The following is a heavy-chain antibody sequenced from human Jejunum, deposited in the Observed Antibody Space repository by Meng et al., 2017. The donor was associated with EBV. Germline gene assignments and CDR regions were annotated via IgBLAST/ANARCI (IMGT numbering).Heavy chain of an antibody. CDR1: GSSFGSRA. CDR3: ARGEGGYCSSSSCYLGT. CDR2: INTDTRNP. J-gene: IGHJ4*02. Sequence: QVELVQYGCRLKPPGAQVKVSCKGSGSSFGSRAMDGVRQAPGQGLEWMGWINTDTRNPTYAQGLTGRFVFSLDTSVSTAYLQISSLKAEDTAVYYCARGEGGYCSSSSCYLGTWGQGTLVTVSS. V-gene: IGHV7-4-1*02. D-gene: IGHD2-2*01.